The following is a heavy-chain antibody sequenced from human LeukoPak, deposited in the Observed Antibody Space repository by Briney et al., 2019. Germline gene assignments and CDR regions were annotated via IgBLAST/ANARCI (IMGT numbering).Heavy chain of an antibody. D-gene: IGHD6-19*01. Sequence: ASVKVSCKASGYTFTGYYMHWVRQAPGQGLEWMGWINPNSGGTNYAQKFQGRVTMTRDTSISTAYMELSRLRSDDAAVYYCARARRIAVAVYDYWGQGTLVTVSS. CDR1: GYTFTGYY. CDR3: ARARRIAVAVYDY. V-gene: IGHV1-2*02. CDR2: INPNSGGT. J-gene: IGHJ4*02.